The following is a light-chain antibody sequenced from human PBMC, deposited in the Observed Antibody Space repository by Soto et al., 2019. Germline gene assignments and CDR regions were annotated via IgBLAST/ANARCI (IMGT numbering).Light chain of an antibody. CDR1: QSINAH. CDR3: QQYNTWLWT. Sequence: EVVMTQSPATLSVSPGERVTLSCRASQSINAHLAWYQQKPGQAPRLLIHGASTRATGIPARSSGSGFGTVFILLIVSQXSEDRAIYYCQQYNTWLWTFGQRTKVEI. V-gene: IGKV3-15*01. CDR2: GAS. J-gene: IGKJ1*01.